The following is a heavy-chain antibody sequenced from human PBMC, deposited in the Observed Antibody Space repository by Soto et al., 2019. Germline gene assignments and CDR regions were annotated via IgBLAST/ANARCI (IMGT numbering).Heavy chain of an antibody. J-gene: IGHJ5*02. CDR1: GYTFTGYY. CDR2: INPNSGGT. V-gene: IGHV1-2*02. D-gene: IGHD2-2*01. CDR3: ARDRRYCSSTSCKTYNWFDP. Sequence: ASVKVSCKASGYTFTGYYMHWVRQAPGQGLEWMGWINPNSGGTNYAQKFQGRVTMTRDTSISTAYMELSRLRSDDTAVYYCARDRRYCSSTSCKTYNWFDPWGQGTLDTVSS.